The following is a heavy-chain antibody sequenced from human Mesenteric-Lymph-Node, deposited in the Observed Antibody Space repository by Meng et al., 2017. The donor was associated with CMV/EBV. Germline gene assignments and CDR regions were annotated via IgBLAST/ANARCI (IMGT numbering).Heavy chain of an antibody. J-gene: IGHJ4*02. D-gene: IGHD3-3*01. CDR1: GFIFSKYG. CDR2: IKQDGSET. Sequence: GGSLRLSCGASGFIFSKYGMHWVRQAPGKGLEWVGNIKQDGSETYYVDSVKGRFTISRDNAKNSLYLQMNSLRAEDTAVYYCARDCHDFWRGFDYWGQGTMVTVSS. CDR3: ARDCHDFWRGFDY. V-gene: IGHV3-7*01.